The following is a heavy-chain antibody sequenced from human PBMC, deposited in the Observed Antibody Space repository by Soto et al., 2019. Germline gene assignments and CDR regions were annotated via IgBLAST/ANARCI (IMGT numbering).Heavy chain of an antibody. CDR1: GYRFTTYY. V-gene: IGHV1-2*06. D-gene: IGHD5-18*01. CDR3: ARDGNFAFRGYSFAFDL. Sequence: ASVKVSCKASGYRFTTYYIHWVRQAPGQGLEWMGRMNIDTGGTTYAQKFQGRVTMTRDTSISTAYMEVSSVKSDDTAMYYCARDGNFAFRGYSFAFDLWGQGILVTVSS. J-gene: IGHJ4*02. CDR2: MNIDTGGT.